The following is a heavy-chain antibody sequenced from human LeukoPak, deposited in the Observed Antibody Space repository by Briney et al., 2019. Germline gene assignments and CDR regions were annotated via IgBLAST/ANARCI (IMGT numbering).Heavy chain of an antibody. J-gene: IGHJ4*02. CDR3: ARGVYIAAAQYGY. CDR2: IYYSGTT. CDR1: GGSICSYY. V-gene: IGHV4-59*01. Sequence: PSETLSLTCTVSGGSICSYYWSWIRQPSGKGLEWIGYIYYSGTTNYNPFLKSRVTISVDTSKNQFSLKLSSVTAADTAVYYCARGVYIAAAQYGYWGQGTLVTVSS. D-gene: IGHD6-13*01.